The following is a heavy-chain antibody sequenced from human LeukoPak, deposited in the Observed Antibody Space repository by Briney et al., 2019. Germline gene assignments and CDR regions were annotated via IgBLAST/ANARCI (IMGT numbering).Heavy chain of an antibody. Sequence: SVKVSCKASGGTFSSYAISWVRQAPGQGLEWMGRIIPILGIANYAQKFQGRVTITADKSTSTAYMELSSLRSEDTAVYYCARVAITYGGFDYWGQGTLVTVSS. CDR1: GGTFSSYA. CDR2: IIPILGIA. D-gene: IGHD4-23*01. CDR3: ARVAITYGGFDY. V-gene: IGHV1-69*04. J-gene: IGHJ4*02.